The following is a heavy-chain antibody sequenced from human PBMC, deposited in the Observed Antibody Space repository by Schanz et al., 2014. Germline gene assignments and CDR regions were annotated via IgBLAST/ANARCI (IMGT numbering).Heavy chain of an antibody. CDR2: INPSGGST. D-gene: IGHD2-15*01. CDR1: GYTFTSDS. V-gene: IGHV1-46*01. CDR3: ARGRGCTGGSCYSWFDL. Sequence: QVQLVQSGAEVKKPGASVKVSCKASGYTFTSDSMHWVRQAPGQGLEWMGMINPSGGSTTYAQKFQGRVTMTRDTSTSTVYMELSSLRSDDTAVYYCARGRGCTGGSCYSWFDLWGQGTLVTVAS. J-gene: IGHJ5*02.